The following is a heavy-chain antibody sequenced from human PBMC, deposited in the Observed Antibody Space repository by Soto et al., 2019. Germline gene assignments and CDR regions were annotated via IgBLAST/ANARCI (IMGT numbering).Heavy chain of an antibody. CDR1: GYTFTGYY. J-gene: IGHJ6*02. D-gene: IGHD3-3*01. V-gene: IGHV1-2*04. CDR3: ARPSITIFGVVPSRPYYYYGMDV. Sequence: ASVRVSCRASGYTFTGYYMHWVRQAPGQGLEWMGWINPNSGGTNYAQKFQGWVTMTRDTSISTAYMELSSLRSEDTAVYYCARPSITIFGVVPSRPYYYYGMDVWGQGTTVTVSS. CDR2: INPNSGGT.